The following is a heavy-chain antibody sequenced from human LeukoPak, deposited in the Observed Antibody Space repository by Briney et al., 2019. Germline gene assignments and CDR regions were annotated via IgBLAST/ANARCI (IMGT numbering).Heavy chain of an antibody. CDR2: ISASGTST. CDR3: ATSTIAARPDFFDY. Sequence: GGSLRLSCAASKFAFSNYAMSWVRQTPRKGLEWVSGISASGTSTYYADSVKGRFTVSRDNSKETLTLQMNSLRAEDSAVYYCATSTIAARPDFFDYWGQGTLVSVSS. V-gene: IGHV3-23*01. CDR1: KFAFSNYA. D-gene: IGHD6-6*01. J-gene: IGHJ4*02.